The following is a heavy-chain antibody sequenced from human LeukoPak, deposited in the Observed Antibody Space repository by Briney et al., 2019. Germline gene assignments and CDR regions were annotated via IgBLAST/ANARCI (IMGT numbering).Heavy chain of an antibody. V-gene: IGHV1-46*01. D-gene: IGHD6-19*01. J-gene: IGHJ4*02. CDR1: GYTFTSYY. Sequence: ASVKVSCKASGYTFTSYYMHCVRQAPGQGLEWMGIINPSSGGTSYAQKFQGRVTMTRDMSTSTVYMELSSLGSEDTAVYSCARDSGGWAVDYWGQGTLVTVSS. CDR3: ARDSGGWAVDY. CDR2: INPSSGGT.